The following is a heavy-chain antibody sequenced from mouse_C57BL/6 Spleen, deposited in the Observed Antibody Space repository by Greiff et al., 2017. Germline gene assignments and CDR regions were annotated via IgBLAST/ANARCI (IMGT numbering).Heavy chain of an antibody. CDR2: IHPNSGST. V-gene: IGHV1-64*01. D-gene: IGHD1-1*01. CDR1: GYTFTSYW. J-gene: IGHJ2*01. CDR3: ARRGGSSPFDY. Sequence: QVQLQQPGAELVKPGASVKLSCKASGYTFTSYWMHWVKQRPGQGLEWIGMIHPNSGSTNYNEKFKSKATLTVDKSSSTAYMQLSSLPSEDSAVYYCARRGGSSPFDYWGQGTTLTVSS.